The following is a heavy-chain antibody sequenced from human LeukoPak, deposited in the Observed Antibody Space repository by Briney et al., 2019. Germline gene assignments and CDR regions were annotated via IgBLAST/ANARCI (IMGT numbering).Heavy chain of an antibody. CDR2: IYTSGST. CDR3: ARGPISAAGTFDP. D-gene: IGHD6-13*01. J-gene: IGHJ5*02. CDR1: GGSISSYY. Sequence: SETLSLSCTVSGGSISSYYWSWLRQPAGKGLEWIGRIYTSGSTNYNPSLKSRVTMSVDTSKNQFSLKLSSVTAADTAVYYCARGPISAAGTFDPWGQGTLVTVSS. V-gene: IGHV4-4*07.